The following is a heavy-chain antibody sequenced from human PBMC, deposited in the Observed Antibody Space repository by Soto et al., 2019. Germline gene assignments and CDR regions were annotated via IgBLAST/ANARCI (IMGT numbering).Heavy chain of an antibody. Sequence: GGSLRLSCAACGFTFSGFEMNWVRQAPGKGLEWVSYISRSGSTIYYADSVKGRFTISRDNAKNSLSLQMNSLRADDSAVYYCARDFPPGWMFDYWGQGTLVTVSS. CDR3: ARDFPPGWMFDY. CDR2: ISRSGSTI. J-gene: IGHJ4*02. CDR1: GFTFSGFE. D-gene: IGHD2-2*03. V-gene: IGHV3-48*03.